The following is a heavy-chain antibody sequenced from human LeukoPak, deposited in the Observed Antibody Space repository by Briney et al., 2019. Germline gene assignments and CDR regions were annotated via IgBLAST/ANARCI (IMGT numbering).Heavy chain of an antibody. CDR1: GSSISSSSYY. CDR3: ASTWDDYGDYPTDY. Sequence: PSETLSLTCTVSGSSISSSSYYWGWIRPPPGKGLEWIGSIYYSGSTYYNPSLKSRVTISVDTSKNQFSLKLSSVTAADTAVYYCASTWDDYGDYPTDYWGQGTLVTVSS. J-gene: IGHJ4*02. V-gene: IGHV4-39*01. CDR2: IYYSGST. D-gene: IGHD4-17*01.